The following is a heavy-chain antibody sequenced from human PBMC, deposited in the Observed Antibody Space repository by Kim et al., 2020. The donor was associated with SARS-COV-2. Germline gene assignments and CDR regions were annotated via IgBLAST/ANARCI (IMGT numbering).Heavy chain of an antibody. CDR2: ISTRGESI. CDR1: GLSFSDSY. J-gene: IGHJ3*02. CDR3: ARRGNGYNALGI. D-gene: IGHD5-12*01. Sequence: GGSLRLSCAASGLSFSDSYMNWVRQAPGKGLEWLSFISTRGESIFYADSVEGRFTISRDNAKNSLYLQMNYLSDEDTAVYYCARRGNGYNALGIWG. V-gene: IGHV3-11*01.